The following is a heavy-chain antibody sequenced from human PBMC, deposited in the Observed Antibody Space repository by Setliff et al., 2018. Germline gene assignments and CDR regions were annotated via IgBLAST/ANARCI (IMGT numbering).Heavy chain of an antibody. V-gene: IGHV1-46*01. Sequence: ASVKVSCKASGYTLTNYYMHWVRQAPGQGLEWMGIINPSGGLTRYAQKLQGRVTMTTGTSTSTAYMELRSLRSDDTAVYYCARTGGSYLWRNDYWGQGTLVTVSS. CDR3: ARTGGSYLWRNDY. CDR2: INPSGGLT. J-gene: IGHJ4*02. CDR1: GYTLTNYY. D-gene: IGHD1-26*01.